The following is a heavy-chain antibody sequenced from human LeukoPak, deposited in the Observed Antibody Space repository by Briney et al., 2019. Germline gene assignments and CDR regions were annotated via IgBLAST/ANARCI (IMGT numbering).Heavy chain of an antibody. CDR1: GYTFTIYD. CDR2: MNPNSGNT. D-gene: IGHD5-12*01. V-gene: IGHV1-8*03. Sequence: ASVKVSFKASGYTFTIYDINWVRQAAGQGREWMGWMNPNSGNTGYAQKFQGRVTITRNTSISTAYMELSSLRSDDTAVYYCARGGYSGYDWYYFDYWGQGTLVTVSS. J-gene: IGHJ4*02. CDR3: ARGGYSGYDWYYFDY.